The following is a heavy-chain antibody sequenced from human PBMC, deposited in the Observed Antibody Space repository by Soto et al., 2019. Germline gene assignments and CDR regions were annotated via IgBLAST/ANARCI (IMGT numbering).Heavy chain of an antibody. Sequence: EVQLVESGGGLVQPGGSLRLSCAASGFTFSSYWMHWVRQAPGKGLVWVSRINSDGSSTSYADSVKGRFTISRDNAKNTLYLQMNSLRAEDTAVYYCVQGGTDFWSGYPFDYWGQGTLVTVSS. D-gene: IGHD3-3*01. V-gene: IGHV3-74*01. CDR2: INSDGSST. J-gene: IGHJ4*02. CDR3: VQGGTDFWSGYPFDY. CDR1: GFTFSSYW.